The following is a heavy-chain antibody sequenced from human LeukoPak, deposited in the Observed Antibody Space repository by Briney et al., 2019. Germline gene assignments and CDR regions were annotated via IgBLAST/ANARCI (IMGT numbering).Heavy chain of an antibody. CDR2: ISDSGGST. V-gene: IGHV3-23*01. J-gene: IGHJ6*02. CDR3: AKDDAYYDILTGYLHCGMDV. Sequence: GGSLRLSCAASGFTFSSYAMSWVRQAPGKGLEWVSAISDSGGSTYYADSVKGRFTISRDNSKNTLYLQMNSLRAEDTAVYYCAKDDAYYDILTGYLHCGMDVWGQGITVTVSS. CDR1: GFTFSSYA. D-gene: IGHD3-9*01.